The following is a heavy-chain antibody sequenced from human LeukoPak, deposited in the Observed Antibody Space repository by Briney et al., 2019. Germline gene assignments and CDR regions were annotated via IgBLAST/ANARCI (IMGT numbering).Heavy chain of an antibody. D-gene: IGHD3-22*01. CDR1: GYSFTSYD. CDR2: MNPNSGNT. Sequence: ASVKVFCKTSGYSFTSYDFNWVRQAPGQGLEWMGWMNPNSGNTGYAQKFQGRVTMTRDTSISTAYMELSSLRSEDSALYYCARGYSYDRSGFYGMDVWGQGTTVTVSS. J-gene: IGHJ6*02. V-gene: IGHV1-8*01. CDR3: ARGYSYDRSGFYGMDV.